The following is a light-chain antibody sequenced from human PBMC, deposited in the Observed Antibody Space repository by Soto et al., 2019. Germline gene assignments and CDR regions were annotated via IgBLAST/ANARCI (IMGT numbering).Light chain of an antibody. CDR2: KAS. CDR1: QSISSW. CDR3: QQYNSYPWT. Sequence: DIQMTQSPSTLSASVGDRVTITCRASQSISSWLAWYQQKPGKAPNLLIYKASSLEGGVPSRFSGSGSGTEFTLTISSLQPDDFATYYCQQYNSYPWTFGQGTKVDIK. J-gene: IGKJ1*01. V-gene: IGKV1-5*03.